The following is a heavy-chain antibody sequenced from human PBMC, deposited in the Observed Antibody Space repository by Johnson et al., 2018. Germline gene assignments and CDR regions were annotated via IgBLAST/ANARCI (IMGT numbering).Heavy chain of an antibody. V-gene: IGHV3-30-3*02. J-gene: IGHJ6*02. CDR1: GFTFSSYA. CDR2: ISYDGSNK. Sequence: QVQLVQSGGGVVQPGRSLRLSCAASGFTFSSYAMHWVRQAPGKGLEWAAVISYDGSNKYYADSVKGRFTISRDNSKNTLYLQMNSLRAEDTAVYYCVKPRLEWYYYYGMDVWGQGTTVTVSS. CDR3: VKPRLEWYYYYGMDV. D-gene: IGHD3-3*01.